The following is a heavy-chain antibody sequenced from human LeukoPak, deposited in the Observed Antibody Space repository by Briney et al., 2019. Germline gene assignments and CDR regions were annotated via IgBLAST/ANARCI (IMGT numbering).Heavy chain of an antibody. V-gene: IGHV4-4*07. CDR3: ARDLGGSYSSETWFDP. CDR2: IYSSGRT. Sequence: KPSETLSLTCTVSGGSISSYYWSWIRQPAGEGLEWIGRIYSSGRTHYSPSLKSRVAISVDTSKNRFSLRLSSVTAADTAVYYCARDLGGSYSSETWFDPWGQGTLVTVSS. J-gene: IGHJ5*02. D-gene: IGHD1-26*01. CDR1: GGSISSYY.